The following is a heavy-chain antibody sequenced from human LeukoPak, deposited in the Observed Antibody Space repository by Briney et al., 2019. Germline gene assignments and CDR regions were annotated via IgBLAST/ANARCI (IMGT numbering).Heavy chain of an antibody. CDR1: GFTFSTYE. V-gene: IGHV3-48*03. CDR2: ISSSGSTV. Sequence: PGGSLRLSCAASGFTFSTYEMNWVRQAPGRGLEWVSYISSSGSTVYYADSVKGRFTISRDNAKNSLYLQMNSLRAEDTAVYYCATRKYCSGGSCPTNYYYYYMDVWGKGTTVTVSS. J-gene: IGHJ6*03. CDR3: ATRKYCSGGSCPTNYYYYYMDV. D-gene: IGHD2-15*01.